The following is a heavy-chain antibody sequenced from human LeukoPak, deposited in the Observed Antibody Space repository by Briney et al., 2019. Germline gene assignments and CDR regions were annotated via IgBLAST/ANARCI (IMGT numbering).Heavy chain of an antibody. CDR2: INPKRGVT. D-gene: IGHD4-17*01. CDR3: ARERNYGDYGNAFDV. CDR1: GYTFTSYY. V-gene: IGHV1-2*02. Sequence: ASVKVSCKASGYTFTSYYIHWMRQAPGQGLEWMGWINPKRGVTTYAQKFQGRVTMTRDTSITTAYMELTRLRSDDTTIYYCARERNYGDYGNAFDVWGQGTKVTVS. J-gene: IGHJ3*01.